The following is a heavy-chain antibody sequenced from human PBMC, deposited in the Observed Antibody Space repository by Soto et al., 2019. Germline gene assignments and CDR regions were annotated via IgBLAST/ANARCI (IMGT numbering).Heavy chain of an antibody. D-gene: IGHD6-6*01. Sequence: GASVKVSCKASGYTFTGYYMHWVRQAPGQGLEWMGWINPNSGGTNYAQKFQGRVTMTRDTSISTAYMELSRLRSDDTAVYYCARGSSSSDKWFDPWGQGTLVTVSS. CDR2: INPNSGGT. J-gene: IGHJ5*02. CDR3: ARGSSSSDKWFDP. CDR1: GYTFTGYY. V-gene: IGHV1-2*02.